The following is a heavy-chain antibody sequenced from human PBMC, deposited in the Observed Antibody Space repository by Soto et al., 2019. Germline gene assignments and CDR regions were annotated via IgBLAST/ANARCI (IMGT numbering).Heavy chain of an antibody. J-gene: IGHJ4*02. CDR2: RSYDGSQK. D-gene: IGHD1-26*01. Sequence: GGSLRLSCAASGFTFRRYAMHWVRHAPGKGLEWGAVRSYDGSQKYYADSVKGRFTIYRDNSKNTLYLQMNSLRAEDTAVYYCANADSGRWHQFDYWGQGTLVTVSS. CDR1: GFTFRRYA. CDR3: ANADSGRWHQFDY. V-gene: IGHV3-30*01.